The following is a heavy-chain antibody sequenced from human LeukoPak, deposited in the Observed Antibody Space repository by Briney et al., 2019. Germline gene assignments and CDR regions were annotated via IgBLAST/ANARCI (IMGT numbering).Heavy chain of an antibody. CDR2: ISPSGNT. Sequence: SETLSLTSTGSVGSISSHHWNWIRQPAGMGLEWIGHISPSGNTNYNPSLKSRVTISVDKSKNPFSLNLTSATAADTAVYYCARHYCTSPSCYLYYFDYWGQGNLVTVSS. V-gene: IGHV4-4*07. CDR3: ARHYCTSPSCYLYYFDY. D-gene: IGHD2-2*01. CDR1: VGSISSHH. J-gene: IGHJ4*02.